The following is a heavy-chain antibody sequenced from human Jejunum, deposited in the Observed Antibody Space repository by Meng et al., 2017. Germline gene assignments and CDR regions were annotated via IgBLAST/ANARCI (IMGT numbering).Heavy chain of an antibody. J-gene: IGHJ4*02. V-gene: IGHV3-66*01. CDR3: ARDWVAVTD. CDR1: GFTLSSYW. D-gene: IGHD6-19*01. Sequence: EVQLVRSGGGLVQPGGSLRLSCAASGFTLSSYWMHWVRQVPGKGLEWVSVIYAGGNTYYADSVKGRFTISRDSSKNTLYLQMNSLKVEDTAVYYCARDWVAVTDWGQGTLVTVS. CDR2: IYAGGNT.